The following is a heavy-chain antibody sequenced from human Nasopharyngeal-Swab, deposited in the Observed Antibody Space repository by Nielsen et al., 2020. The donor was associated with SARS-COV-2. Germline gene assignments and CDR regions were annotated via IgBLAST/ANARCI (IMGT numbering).Heavy chain of an antibody. J-gene: IGHJ6*02. CDR2: IYSGGRT. V-gene: IGHV3-53*05. Sequence: GESLKISCAASGFTVSSNYMSWVRQAPGKGLEWVSVIYSGGRTHYADSVKGRFTISRDNSKNTLYLQMNSLRAEDTAVYYCAKVTITGTEKYYYYYGMDVWGQGTTVTVSS. D-gene: IGHD1-7*01. CDR3: AKVTITGTEKYYYYYGMDV. CDR1: GFTVSSNY.